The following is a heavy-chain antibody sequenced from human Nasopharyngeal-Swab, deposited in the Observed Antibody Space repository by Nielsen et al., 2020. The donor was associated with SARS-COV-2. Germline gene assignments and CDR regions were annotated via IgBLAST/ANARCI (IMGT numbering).Heavy chain of an antibody. Sequence: SCAASGFTFDDYAMHWVRQAPGKGLEWVSGISWNSGSIGYADSVKGRFTISRDNAKNSLYLQMNSLRAEDTALYYCAKDILERRGGAFDIWGQGTMVTVSS. D-gene: IGHD1-1*01. CDR2: ISWNSGSI. J-gene: IGHJ3*02. CDR1: GFTFDDYA. V-gene: IGHV3-9*01. CDR3: AKDILERRGGAFDI.